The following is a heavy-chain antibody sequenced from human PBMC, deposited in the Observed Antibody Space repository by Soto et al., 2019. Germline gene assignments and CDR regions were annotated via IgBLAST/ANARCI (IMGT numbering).Heavy chain of an antibody. V-gene: IGHV4-34*01. CDR1: GGSFSGYY. J-gene: IGHJ6*02. CDR2: INHSGST. CDR3: ARAARRDFWSGYYMVVTAGPPDV. D-gene: IGHD3-3*01. Sequence: SWALSLTCAVYGGSFSGYYWSWIRQPPGKGLEWIGEINHSGSTNYNPSLKSRVTISVDTSKNQFSLKLSSVTAADTAVYYCARAARRDFWSGYYMVVTAGPPDVWGQGDTVT.